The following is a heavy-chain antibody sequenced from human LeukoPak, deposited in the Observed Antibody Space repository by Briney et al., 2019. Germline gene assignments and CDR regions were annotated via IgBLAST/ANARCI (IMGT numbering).Heavy chain of an antibody. Sequence: SSETLSLTCTVSGGSISSSNYYWGWIRQPPGKGLEWIGTIYYSETTYYNPSLDSRVTISEDTSKNQFSLTLRSVTAADTAVYYCARQISDYYYYYMDVWGKGTTVTVSS. V-gene: IGHV4-39*01. CDR1: GGSISSSNYY. CDR3: ARQISDYYYYYMDV. CDR2: IYYSETT. D-gene: IGHD3-10*01. J-gene: IGHJ6*03.